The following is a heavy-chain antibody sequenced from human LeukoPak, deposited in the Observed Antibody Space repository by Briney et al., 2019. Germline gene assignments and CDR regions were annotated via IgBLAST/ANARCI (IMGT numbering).Heavy chain of an antibody. CDR1: GGTFSSYA. CDR3: ATIGDSGYDFDY. J-gene: IGHJ4*02. V-gene: IGHV1-69*04. D-gene: IGHD5-12*01. CDR2: IIPILGIA. Sequence: ASVTVSCKASGGTFSSYAISWVRQAPGEGSEWMGRIIPILGIAKYAQKFQGRVTITADKSTTTAYMELSSLRSEDTAVYYCATIGDSGYDFDYWGQGTLVTVSS.